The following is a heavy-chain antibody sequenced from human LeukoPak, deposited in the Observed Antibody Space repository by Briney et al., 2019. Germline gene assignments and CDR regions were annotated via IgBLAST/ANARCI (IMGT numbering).Heavy chain of an antibody. CDR3: ARATLFGTLSWFDP. CDR1: GYIFTSYW. Sequence: GASLQISCKGSGYIFTSYWIAWGRQLPGKGLEWMGIIYPGDSDTRYSPSFQGQVTISADKSISTAYLQWSSLKASDTAMYYCARATLFGTLSWFDPWGQGTLVTVSS. V-gene: IGHV5-51*01. CDR2: IYPGDSDT. J-gene: IGHJ5*02. D-gene: IGHD3-10*01.